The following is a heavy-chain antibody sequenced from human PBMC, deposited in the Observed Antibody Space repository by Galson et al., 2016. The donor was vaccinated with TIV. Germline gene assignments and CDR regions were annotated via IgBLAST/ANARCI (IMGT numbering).Heavy chain of an antibody. D-gene: IGHD2-15*01. CDR2: ISVSGGST. Sequence: SLRLSCAASEFTFSNYAMNWVRQAPGKGLEWVSAISVSGGSTYYADSVKGRFTVSRDNSKNTLYLQMISLRAEDTALYYCARIIGYWEGYYAMDVWGQGTTVTVAS. CDR1: EFTFSNYA. V-gene: IGHV3-23*01. J-gene: IGHJ6*02. CDR3: ARIIGYWEGYYAMDV.